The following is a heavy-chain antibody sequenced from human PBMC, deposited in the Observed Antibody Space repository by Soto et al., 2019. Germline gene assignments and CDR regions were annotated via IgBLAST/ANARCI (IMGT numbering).Heavy chain of an antibody. D-gene: IGHD2-8*02. CDR1: GFTFDTYT. V-gene: IGHV3-21*01. CDR2: ISATTTYK. J-gene: IGHJ2*01. CDR3: ARGSASKSGHLWYFDL. Sequence: PGGSLRLSCTASGFTFDTYTMNWLRQAPGRGLEWVSSISATTTYKYYAASVEGRFTISRDNAKNSLYLQTNSLGAEDTAVYYCARGSASKSGHLWYFDLWGRGTLGTVS.